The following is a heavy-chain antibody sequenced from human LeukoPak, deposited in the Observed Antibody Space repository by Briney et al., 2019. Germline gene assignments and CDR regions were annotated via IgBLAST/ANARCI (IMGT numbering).Heavy chain of an antibody. CDR3: ARDTRRVRGIAGYYYGMDV. Sequence: SETLSLTCTVSGGSISSGGYYWSWIRQPPGKGLEWIGYNYYSGSTYYNPSLKSRVTISVDTSKNQFSLKLSSVTAADTAVYYCARDTRRVRGIAGYYYGMDVWGKGTTVTVSS. V-gene: IGHV4-30-4*01. CDR1: GGSISSGGYY. J-gene: IGHJ6*04. D-gene: IGHD3-10*01. CDR2: NYYSGST.